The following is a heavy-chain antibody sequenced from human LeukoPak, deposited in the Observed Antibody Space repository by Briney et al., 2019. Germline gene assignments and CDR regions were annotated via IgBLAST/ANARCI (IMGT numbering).Heavy chain of an antibody. V-gene: IGHV4-59*01. CDR1: GGSISSYY. J-gene: IGHJ4*02. CDR3: ARRSTGGGEYYFDY. CDR2: IYYSGST. D-gene: IGHD2-15*01. Sequence: SETLSLTCTVSGGSISSYYWSWIRQPPGKGLEGIGYIYYSGSTNYNPSLTSRVTISVDTSKNQFSLKLSSVTAADTAVYYCARRSTGGGEYYFDYWGQGTLVTVSS.